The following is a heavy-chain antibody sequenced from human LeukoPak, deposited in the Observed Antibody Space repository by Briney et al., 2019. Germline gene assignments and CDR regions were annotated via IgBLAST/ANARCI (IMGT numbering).Heavy chain of an antibody. D-gene: IGHD2-21*01. V-gene: IGHV4-59*08. CDR2: IYYSGST. CDR1: GGSISSYY. J-gene: IGHJ2*01. Sequence: SETLSLTCTVSGGSISSYYWSWIRQPPGKGLEWIGYIYYSGSTNYNPSLKSRVTISVDTSKNQFSLKLSSVTAADTAVYYCARQDLFYWYFDLWGRGTLVTVSS. CDR3: ARQDLFYWYFDL.